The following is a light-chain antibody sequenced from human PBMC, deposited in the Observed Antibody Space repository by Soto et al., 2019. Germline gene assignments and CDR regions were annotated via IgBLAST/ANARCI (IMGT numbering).Light chain of an antibody. CDR1: QSVFYSSNNKNY. J-gene: IGKJ5*01. CDR2: WAS. CDR3: QQRSNWPPIT. V-gene: IGKV4-1*01. Sequence: DIVMTQSPESLAVSLGERATINCKSSQSVFYSSNNKNYLNWYQQKPGQPPKLLIYWASIRESGVPDRFSGSGSGADFTLTISSLEPEDAAVYYCQQRSNWPPITFGQGTRLEI.